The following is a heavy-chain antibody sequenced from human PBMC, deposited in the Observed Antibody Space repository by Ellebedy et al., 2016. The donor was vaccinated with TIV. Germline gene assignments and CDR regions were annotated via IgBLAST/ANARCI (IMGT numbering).Heavy chain of an antibody. D-gene: IGHD4-23*01. J-gene: IGHJ3*02. CDR1: GFTFTDYW. CDR3: ARDQVVTEKIPFDI. Sequence: GESLKISCAASGFTFTDYWMSWVRQAPGNGLEWVANINQDGIETYYVDSVKGRFTISRDNSKNSLYLQMNSLRAEDTAVYYCARDQVVTEKIPFDIWGQGTMVTVSS. CDR2: INQDGIET. V-gene: IGHV3-7*03.